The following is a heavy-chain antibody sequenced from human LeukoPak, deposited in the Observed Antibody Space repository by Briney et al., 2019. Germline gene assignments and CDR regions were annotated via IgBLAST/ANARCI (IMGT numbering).Heavy chain of an antibody. CDR2: ISSDGSNK. D-gene: IGHD5-24*01. Sequence: GRSLRLSCAASKFTFNNYAMHWVRQAPGKGLEWVSIISSDGSNKYYADSVKGRFAISRDNSNNTLYLQMNSLRAEDTAVYYCARRSRDGWYFDYWGQGTLVTVSS. V-gene: IGHV3-30*09. CDR1: KFTFNNYA. J-gene: IGHJ4*02. CDR3: ARRSRDGWYFDY.